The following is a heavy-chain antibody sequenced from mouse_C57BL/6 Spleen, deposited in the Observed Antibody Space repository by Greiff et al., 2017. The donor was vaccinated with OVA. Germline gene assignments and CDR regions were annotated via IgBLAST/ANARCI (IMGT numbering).Heavy chain of an antibody. Sequence: EVHLVESGGGLVKPGGSLKLSCAASGFTFSSYAMSWVRQTPEKRLEWVATISDGGSYTYYPDNVKGRFTISRDNAKNNLYLQMSHLKSEDTAMYYCARAPYYGSSYRYFDVWGTGTTVTVSS. J-gene: IGHJ1*03. CDR2: ISDGGSYT. D-gene: IGHD1-1*01. CDR3: ARAPYYGSSYRYFDV. CDR1: GFTFSSYA. V-gene: IGHV5-4*01.